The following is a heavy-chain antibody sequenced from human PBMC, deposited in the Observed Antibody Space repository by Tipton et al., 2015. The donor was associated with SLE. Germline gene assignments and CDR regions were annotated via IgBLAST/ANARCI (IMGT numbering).Heavy chain of an antibody. J-gene: IGHJ4*02. D-gene: IGHD3-3*01. V-gene: IGHV4-4*08. CDR2: IYTSGST. CDR3: ARVKSIFGVVIIDY. CDR1: GGSISSHY. Sequence: TLSLTCTVSGGSISSHYWSWIRQPPGKTLEWIGHIYTSGSTNYNPSLKSRVTISVDTSKNQFSLKLSSVTAADTAVYYCARVKSIFGVVIIDYWGQGTLVTVSS.